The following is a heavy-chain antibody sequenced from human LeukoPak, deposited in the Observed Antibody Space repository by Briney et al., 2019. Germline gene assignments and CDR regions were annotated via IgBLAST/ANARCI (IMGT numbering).Heavy chain of an antibody. D-gene: IGHD6-13*01. CDR2: INPNSGGT. CDR1: GYTFTGYY. CDR3: ARGIAANPPFDY. J-gene: IGHJ4*02. V-gene: IGHV1-2*02. Sequence: ASVKVSCKASGYTFTGYYMHWVRQAPGRGLEWMGWINPNSGGTNYAQKFQGRVTMTRDTSISTAYMELSRLRSDDTAVYYCARGIAANPPFDYWGQGTLVTVSS.